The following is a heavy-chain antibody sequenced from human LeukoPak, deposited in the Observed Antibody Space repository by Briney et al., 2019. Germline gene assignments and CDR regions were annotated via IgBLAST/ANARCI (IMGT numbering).Heavy chain of an antibody. CDR1: GGSISSYY. CDR3: ARSGKDYYEYSGYLLF. Sequence: SETLSLTCSVSGGSISSYYWNWIRQSPGKGLEWIGYIHNAGSTNYNPSLKGRVTISADTSKNYFSLKLNSVTAADTAVYYCARSGKDYYEYSGYLLFWGPGTLVTVSS. V-gene: IGHV4-59*01. CDR2: IHNAGST. J-gene: IGHJ1*01. D-gene: IGHD3-16*01.